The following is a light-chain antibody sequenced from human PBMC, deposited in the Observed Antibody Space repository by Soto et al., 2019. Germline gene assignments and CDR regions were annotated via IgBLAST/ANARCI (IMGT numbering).Light chain of an antibody. J-gene: IGKJ4*01. Sequence: EIALTQSPGTLYLSPGERATLSCRASQSVSSSFLAWYQQKPGQAPRLLIYGASSMATGIPDRFSGSGSGTDFTLTISRLEPEDVAVYYCQQYGSSPLTFGGGTKVEIK. CDR2: GAS. CDR1: QSVSSSF. V-gene: IGKV3-20*01. CDR3: QQYGSSPLT.